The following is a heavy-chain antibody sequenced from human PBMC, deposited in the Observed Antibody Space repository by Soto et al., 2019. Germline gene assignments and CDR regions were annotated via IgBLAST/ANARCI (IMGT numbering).Heavy chain of an antibody. CDR1: GYTFTSYG. CDR3: ARVTYNWNAAGYFDY. Sequence: ASVKVSCKASGYTFTSYGISWVRQAPGQGLEWMGWISAYNGNTNYAQKLQGRVTMTTDTSTSTAYMELRSLRSDDTAVYYCARVTYNWNAAGYFDYWGRGTLVTVSS. D-gene: IGHD1-20*01. V-gene: IGHV1-18*01. CDR2: ISAYNGNT. J-gene: IGHJ4*02.